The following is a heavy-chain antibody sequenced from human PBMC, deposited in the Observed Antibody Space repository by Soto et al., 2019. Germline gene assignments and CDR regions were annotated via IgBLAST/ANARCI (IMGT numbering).Heavy chain of an antibody. CDR1: GGSISSSNW. V-gene: IGHV4-4*02. CDR3: ARGGDGYKYDAFDI. CDR2: IYHSGST. D-gene: IGHD5-12*01. Sequence: SETLSLTCAVSGGSISSSNWWSWVRQPPGKGLEWIGEIYHSGSTNYNPSLKSRVTISVDKSKNQFSLKLSSVTAADTAVYYCARGGDGYKYDAFDIWGQGTMVTVSS. J-gene: IGHJ3*02.